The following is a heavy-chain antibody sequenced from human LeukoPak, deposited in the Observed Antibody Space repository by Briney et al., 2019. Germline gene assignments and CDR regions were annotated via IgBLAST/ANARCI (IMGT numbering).Heavy chain of an antibody. J-gene: IGHJ3*02. CDR3: ARGFNPTPFDI. V-gene: IGHV1-2*02. CDR2: INPNSGGT. CDR1: GYTFTGYS. D-gene: IGHD3-3*01. Sequence: ASVKVSCKASGYTFTGYSIHWVRQAPGQGLEWMGWINPNSGGTNYAQKFQGRVTMTRDTSISTAYMELSRLRSDDAAVYYCARGFNPTPFDIWGQGTMVTVSS.